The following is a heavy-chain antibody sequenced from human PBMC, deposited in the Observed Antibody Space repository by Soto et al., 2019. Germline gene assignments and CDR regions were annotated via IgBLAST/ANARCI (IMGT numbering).Heavy chain of an antibody. D-gene: IGHD2-15*01. V-gene: IGHV3-23*01. CDR2: VSIGGST. CDR1: GFTFSSYA. CDR3: AKRRGAGGHFDY. J-gene: IGHJ4*02. Sequence: DVQLLESGGGLVQPEGSLRLSCAASGFTFSSYAMGWVRQGPGKGLEWVAVVSIGGSTHYADSVRGRFTISRDKSKNTLYLQMNSLTAEDAGVYFCAKRRGAGGHFDYWGQGALVTVSS.